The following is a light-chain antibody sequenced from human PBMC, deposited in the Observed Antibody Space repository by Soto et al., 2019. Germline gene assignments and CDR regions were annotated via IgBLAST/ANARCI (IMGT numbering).Light chain of an antibody. J-gene: IGKJ1*01. CDR2: GAS. V-gene: IGKV3-15*01. Sequence: EIVMTQFPATLSVSPGERATLSCRASQSVSSDLAWYQQKPGQAPRLLIYGASTRATGIPARFRGSGSGTEFTLTISSLQSEDFAVYYCQQYNNWPPWTFGQGTKVEIK. CDR1: QSVSSD. CDR3: QQYNNWPPWT.